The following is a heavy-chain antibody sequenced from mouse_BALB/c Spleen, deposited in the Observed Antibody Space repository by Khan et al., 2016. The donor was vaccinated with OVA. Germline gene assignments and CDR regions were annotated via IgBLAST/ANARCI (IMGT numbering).Heavy chain of an antibody. Sequence: LVESGPELKKPGETVRISCKASGYTFTTAGIQWVQKMPGKGLKWIGWINTHSGVPKYAEDFKGRIAFSLEISVRTAYLQITNLKNEDTATYFCARGWAAYYRNDGGAMEYWGQGTSVTVSS. CDR3: ARGWAAYYRNDGGAMEY. CDR2: INTHSGVP. V-gene: IGHV9-4*02. D-gene: IGHD2-14*01. CDR1: GYTFTTAG. J-gene: IGHJ4*01.